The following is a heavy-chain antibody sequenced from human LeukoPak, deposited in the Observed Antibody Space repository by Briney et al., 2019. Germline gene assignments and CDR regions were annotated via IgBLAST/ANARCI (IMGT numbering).Heavy chain of an antibody. V-gene: IGHV1-46*01. D-gene: IGHD3-10*01. CDR1: GYTFTSYY. Sequence: ASVKVSCKASGYTFTSYYMHWVRQAPGQGLEWMGIISPSGGSTSYAQKFQGRVTMTRDMSTSTVYMELSSLRSEDTAVYYCARLYITSDAGGAFDIWGQGTMVTVSS. CDR2: ISPSGGST. CDR3: ARLYITSDAGGAFDI. J-gene: IGHJ3*02.